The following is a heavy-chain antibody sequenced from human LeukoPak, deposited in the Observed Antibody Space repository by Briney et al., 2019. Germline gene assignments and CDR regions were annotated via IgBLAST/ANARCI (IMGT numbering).Heavy chain of an antibody. J-gene: IGHJ4*02. CDR1: GGSISSYY. CDR3: AKEENYYDSSGYLN. CDR2: IYYSGST. V-gene: IGHV4-59*01. D-gene: IGHD3-22*01. Sequence: SETLSLTCTVSGGSISSYYWSWIRQPPGKGLEWIGYIYYSGSTNYNPSLKSRVTISVDTSKNQFSLKLSSVTAADTAVYYCAKEENYYDSSGYLNWGQGTQVTVSS.